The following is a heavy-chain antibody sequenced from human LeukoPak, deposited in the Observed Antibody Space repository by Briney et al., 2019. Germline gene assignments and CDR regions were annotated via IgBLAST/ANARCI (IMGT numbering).Heavy chain of an antibody. J-gene: IGHJ6*02. CDR2: IIPIFGTA. CDR1: GGTFSSYA. Sequence: SVKVSCKASGGTFSSYAISWVRQAPGQGLEWMGGIIPIFGTANYAQKFQGRVTITTDESTSTAYMELSSLRSEDTAVYYCARVSLGNEPGSPQNYYYYGMDVWGQGTTVTVSS. V-gene: IGHV1-69*05. CDR3: ARVSLGNEPGSPQNYYYYGMDV.